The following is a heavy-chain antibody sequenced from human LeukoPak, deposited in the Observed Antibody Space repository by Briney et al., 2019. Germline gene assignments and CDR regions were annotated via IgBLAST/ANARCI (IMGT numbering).Heavy chain of an antibody. CDR1: GFTFSDYY. CDR2: LSISDTTI. D-gene: IGHD3-3*01. V-gene: IGHV3-11*01. Sequence: PGGSLTLSCAASGFTFSDYYMSWIRQAPGKVREWVYYLSISDTTIYYGDCAKGGLTISRDNDKNSLYLQMDGLRAEDTAIYYCARDATIGGYGMDVWGQGTTVTVSS. CDR3: ARDATIGGYGMDV. J-gene: IGHJ6*02.